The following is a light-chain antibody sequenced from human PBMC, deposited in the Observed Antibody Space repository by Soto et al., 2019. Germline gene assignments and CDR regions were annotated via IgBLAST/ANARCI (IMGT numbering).Light chain of an antibody. V-gene: IGKV3-11*01. CDR1: QSVSKY. Sequence: EIVLTQSPATLSLSPGERATLSCRASQSVSKYLAWYQQKPGQAPRLLIHDASNRATGIPARFSGSGSGTDFTLTISSRELEDFGVYYCQQRSNWPQITFGGGTKVEIK. CDR2: DAS. J-gene: IGKJ4*01. CDR3: QQRSNWPQIT.